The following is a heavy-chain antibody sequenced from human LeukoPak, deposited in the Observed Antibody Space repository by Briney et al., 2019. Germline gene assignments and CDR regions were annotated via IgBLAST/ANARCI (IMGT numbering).Heavy chain of an antibody. D-gene: IGHD3-22*01. J-gene: IGHJ4*02. CDR1: GYTFTGYY. V-gene: IGHV1-2*06. CDR2: TNPNSGGT. CDR3: ARDPETYYYDSSGYYPFDY. Sequence: ASVKVSCKASGYTFTGYYMHWVRQAPGQGLEWMGRTNPNSGGTNYAQKFQGRVTMTRDTSISTAYMELSRLRSDDTAVYYCARDPETYYYDSSGYYPFDYWGQGTLVTVSS.